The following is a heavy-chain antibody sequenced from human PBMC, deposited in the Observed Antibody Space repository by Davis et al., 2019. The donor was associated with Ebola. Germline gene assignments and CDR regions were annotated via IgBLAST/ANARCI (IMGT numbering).Heavy chain of an antibody. CDR2: ISGSGGST. Sequence: GESLKISCAASGFTFSSYWMSWVRQAPGKGLEWVSAISGSGGSTYYADSVKGRFTISRDNSKNTLYLQMNSLRAEDTAVYYCAKDVHQFFSGGYYWGQGTLVTVSS. V-gene: IGHV3-23*01. J-gene: IGHJ4*02. CDR3: AKDVHQFFSGGYY. CDR1: GFTFSSYW. D-gene: IGHD3-3*01.